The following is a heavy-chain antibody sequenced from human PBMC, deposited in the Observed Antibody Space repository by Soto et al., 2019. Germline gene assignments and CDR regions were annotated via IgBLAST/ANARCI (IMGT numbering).Heavy chain of an antibody. J-gene: IGHJ6*02. CDR3: ASLFYCISTSCYYYYGMDV. D-gene: IGHD2-2*01. V-gene: IGHV4-34*01. CDR1: GGSFSGYY. CDR2: VNHGGTS. Sequence: SETLSLTCAVHGGSFSGYYWDWIRQPPGKGLEWIGEVNHGGTSNYNPSLKSRAIISVDTSKNQFSLKLTSVTAEDTALYFCASLFYCISTSCYYYYGMDVWGQGTTVTVSS.